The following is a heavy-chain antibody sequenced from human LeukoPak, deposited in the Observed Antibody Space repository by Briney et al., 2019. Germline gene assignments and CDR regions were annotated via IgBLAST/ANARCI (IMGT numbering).Heavy chain of an antibody. V-gene: IGHV1-2*02. CDR1: GYTFTDYF. CDR2: INPNSGDT. Sequence: ASVKVSCKASGYTFTDYFMHWVRQAPGQGLEWMGWINPNSGDTIYAQKFQGRVTMTRDTSISTAYMDLTRLTSDDTAVYYCARDVDYYDSSGYYYDFDYWGQGTLVTVSS. CDR3: ARDVDYYDSSGYYYDFDY. J-gene: IGHJ4*02. D-gene: IGHD3-22*01.